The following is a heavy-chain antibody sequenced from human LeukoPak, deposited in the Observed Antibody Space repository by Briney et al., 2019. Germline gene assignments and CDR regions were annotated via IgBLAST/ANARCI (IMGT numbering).Heavy chain of an antibody. CDR3: ARGEDITSYYYYYMDV. Sequence: ASVKVSCKASGYTFTGYYMHWVRQAPGQGLEWMGWINPNSGGTNYAQKFQGRVTMTRDTSISTAYMELSRLRSDDTAVYYCARGEDITSYYYYYMDVWGKGTTVTISS. J-gene: IGHJ6*03. CDR2: INPNSGGT. V-gene: IGHV1-2*02. D-gene: IGHD2-15*01. CDR1: GYTFTGYY.